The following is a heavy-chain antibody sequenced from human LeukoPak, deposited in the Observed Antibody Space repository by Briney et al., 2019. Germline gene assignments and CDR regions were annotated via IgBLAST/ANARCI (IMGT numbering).Heavy chain of an antibody. CDR1: GFTFSSSA. Sequence: GGSLRLSCAASGFTFSSSAMSWVRQAPGKGPEWVSTFSRSGPDTYYADSVKGRFTILRDNSKDTLYLQMNSLRAEDTAVYYCAKGSLGSWYYFDYWGQGTLVTVSS. CDR2: FSRSGPDT. D-gene: IGHD6-13*01. J-gene: IGHJ4*02. V-gene: IGHV3-23*01. CDR3: AKGSLGSWYYFDY.